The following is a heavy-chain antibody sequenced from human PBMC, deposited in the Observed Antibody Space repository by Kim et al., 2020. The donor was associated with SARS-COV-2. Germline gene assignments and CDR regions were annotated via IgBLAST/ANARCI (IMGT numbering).Heavy chain of an antibody. Sequence: GGSLRLSCAASGFTFSSYGMHWVRQAPGKGLEWVAVISYDGSNKYYADSVKGRFTISRDNSKNTLYLQMNSLRAEDTAVYYCAPAKYYSFVVGGLYGMDVWGQGTTVTVSS. D-gene: IGHD3-10*01. CDR1: GFTFSSYG. CDR3: APAKYYSFVVGGLYGMDV. V-gene: IGHV3-33*05. CDR2: ISYDGSNK. J-gene: IGHJ6*02.